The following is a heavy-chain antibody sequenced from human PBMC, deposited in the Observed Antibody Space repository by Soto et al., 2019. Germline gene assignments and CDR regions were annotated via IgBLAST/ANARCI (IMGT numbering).Heavy chain of an antibody. CDR2: MYYSGST. CDR3: ASGHGIVGYILQF. V-gene: IGHV4-59*01. Sequence: TLSLTCTHSGGAISTYYWSWIRQPPGKGLEWIGYMYYSGSTNYNPSLKSRVTISVDTAKNQFSLKLSSVTAADTAVSYCASGHGIVGYILQFWGQATLVTVLL. CDR1: GGAISTYY. J-gene: IGHJ4*02. D-gene: IGHD3-16*02.